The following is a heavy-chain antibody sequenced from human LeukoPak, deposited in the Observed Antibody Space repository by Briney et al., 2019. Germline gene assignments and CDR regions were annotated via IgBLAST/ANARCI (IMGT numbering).Heavy chain of an antibody. Sequence: PGGSLRLSCAASGFTFSSYGMHWVRQAPGKGLEWVAFIRYDGSNKYYADSVKGRFTISRDNSKNTLYLQMNSLRAEDTAVYYCARTRIASSGFHLSMDVWGKGTTVTISS. CDR1: GFTFSSYG. V-gene: IGHV3-30*02. CDR3: ARTRIASSGFHLSMDV. CDR2: IRYDGSNK. J-gene: IGHJ6*03. D-gene: IGHD6-19*01.